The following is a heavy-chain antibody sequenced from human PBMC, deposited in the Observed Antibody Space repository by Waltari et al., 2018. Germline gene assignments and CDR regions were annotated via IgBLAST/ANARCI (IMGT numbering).Heavy chain of an antibody. CDR2: VKSEADAGTT. V-gene: IGHV3-15*02. J-gene: IGHJ4*02. D-gene: IGHD1-1*01. Sequence: EVHLEESGGALVKPGGSLRLSCAASGFTFSYAWMSWVRQAPGKGLEWVGNVKSEADAGTTNYAATVKGRFTISRDDSKNKLYLQMSSLKTEDTAVYYCTTGGWFNWDRYYFDYWGRGTLVTVSS. CDR1: GFTFSYAW. CDR3: TTGGWFNWDRYYFDY.